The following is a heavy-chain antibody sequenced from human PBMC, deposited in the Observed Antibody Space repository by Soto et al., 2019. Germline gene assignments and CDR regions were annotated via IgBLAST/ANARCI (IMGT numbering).Heavy chain of an antibody. D-gene: IGHD2-15*01. CDR1: GFTFSSFS. Sequence: GGSLRLSCAASGFTFSSFSMSLVRQAPGKGLELVSAISGSGGSTYYADSVKGRFTISRDNSKNTLYLQMNSLRAEDTAVYYCAKKNGHCSGGSCYSGIPYYFDYWGQGTLVTVSS. CDR3: AKKNGHCSGGSCYSGIPYYFDY. V-gene: IGHV3-23*01. J-gene: IGHJ4*02. CDR2: ISGSGGST.